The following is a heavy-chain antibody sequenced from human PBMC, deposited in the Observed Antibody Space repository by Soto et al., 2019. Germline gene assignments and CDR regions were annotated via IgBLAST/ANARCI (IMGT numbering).Heavy chain of an antibody. Sequence: SQTLSLTCNASAGSIRGYSRGWIQQTPGEGMVWIGYVSHSGRTDYSPALKNRVTISLDMSKNHFALHVNSVDPADTAVYYCARVAMENYHDMWSGSTSSAMDVWGQGTTVT. CDR2: VSHSGRT. D-gene: IGHD3-3*01. CDR1: AGSIRGYS. J-gene: IGHJ6*02. V-gene: IGHV4-59*13. CDR3: ARVAMENYHDMWSGSTSSAMDV.